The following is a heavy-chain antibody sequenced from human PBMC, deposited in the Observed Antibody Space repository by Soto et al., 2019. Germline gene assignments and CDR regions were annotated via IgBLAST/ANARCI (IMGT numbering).Heavy chain of an antibody. V-gene: IGHV2-5*02. Sequence: SGPTLVNPTQTLTLTCTFSGFSLSTSGVGVGWIRQPPGKALEWLALIYWDDDKRYSPSLKSRLTITKDTSKNQVVLTMTNMDPVDTATYYCAHRRPYYDSSGYYFDYWGQGTLVTAPQ. CDR2: IYWDDDK. CDR3: AHRRPYYDSSGYYFDY. D-gene: IGHD3-22*01. CDR1: GFSLSTSGVG. J-gene: IGHJ4*02.